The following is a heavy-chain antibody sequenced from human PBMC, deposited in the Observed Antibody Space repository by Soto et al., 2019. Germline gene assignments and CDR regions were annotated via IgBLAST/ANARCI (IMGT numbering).Heavy chain of an antibody. CDR2: ISSSSSTI. CDR3: ARHPERIAEIGWFDP. D-gene: IGHD6-13*01. J-gene: IGHJ5*02. CDR1: GFTFSSYS. Sequence: GGSLRLSCAASGFTFSSYSMNWVRQAPGKGLEWVSYISSSSSTIYYADSVKGRFTISRDNAKNPLYLQMNSLRAVDTAVYYCARHPERIAEIGWFDPWGQGTLVTVSS. V-gene: IGHV3-48*01.